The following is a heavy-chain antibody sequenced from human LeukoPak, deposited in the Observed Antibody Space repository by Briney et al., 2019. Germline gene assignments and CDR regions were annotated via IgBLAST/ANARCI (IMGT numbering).Heavy chain of an antibody. CDR2: ITSSSSYA. V-gene: IGHV3-21*01. CDR3: ARSLRNAFDI. Sequence: GGSLRLSCSTSGVTFSGYSMNWVRQAPGKRLEWVSSITSSSSYAFYADSVKGRFTISRDNAKSSLYLQMNNLRAEDTAVYYCARSLRNAFDIWGQGTMVTVSS. D-gene: IGHD3-3*01. CDR1: GVTFSGYS. J-gene: IGHJ3*02.